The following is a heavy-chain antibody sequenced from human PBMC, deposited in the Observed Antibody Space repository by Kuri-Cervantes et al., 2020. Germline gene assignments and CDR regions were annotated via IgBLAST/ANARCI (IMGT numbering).Heavy chain of an antibody. CDR3: AGGMGYCSSPSCYTFDS. CDR2: ITAYSGNT. D-gene: IGHD2-2*02. V-gene: IGHV1-18*01. J-gene: IGHJ5*01. Sequence: ASVKVSCKASGYTFTSYDINWVRQATGQGLEWMGWITAYSGNTHYAQHLQGRVTMTADTFTSTAYLELRTLTSDDTAVYYCAGGMGYCSSPSCYTFDSWGQGTLVTVSS. CDR1: GYTFTSYD.